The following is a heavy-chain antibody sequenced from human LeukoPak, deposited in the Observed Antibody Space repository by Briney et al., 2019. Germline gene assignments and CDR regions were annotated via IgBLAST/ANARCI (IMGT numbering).Heavy chain of an antibody. V-gene: IGHV1-69*04. J-gene: IGHJ6*02. CDR1: GGTFSSYA. CDR3: ARDQYDRYGMDV. D-gene: IGHD3-22*01. CDR2: IIPILGIA. Sequence: ASVKVSCKASGGTFSSYAISWVRQAPGQGLEWMGRIIPILGIANYAQKFQGRVTITADKSTSTAYMELSSLRSEDTAVYYCARDQYDRYGMDVWGQGTTVTVSS.